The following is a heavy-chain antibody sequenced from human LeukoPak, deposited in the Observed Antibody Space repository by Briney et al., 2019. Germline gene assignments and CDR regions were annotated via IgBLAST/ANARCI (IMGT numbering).Heavy chain of an antibody. Sequence: PSETLSLTCAVYGGSFSGYYWSWIRQPPGKGLEWIGEINHSGSTNYNPSLKSRVTISVDTSKNQFSLKLSSVTAADTAVYYCASGGGDLIDYWGQGTLVTVSP. J-gene: IGHJ4*02. D-gene: IGHD4-17*01. CDR2: INHSGST. CDR1: GGSFSGYY. V-gene: IGHV4-34*01. CDR3: ASGGGDLIDY.